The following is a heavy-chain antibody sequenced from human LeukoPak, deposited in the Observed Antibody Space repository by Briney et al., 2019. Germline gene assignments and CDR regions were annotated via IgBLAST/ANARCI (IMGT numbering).Heavy chain of an antibody. Sequence: SETLSLXCTVSGGSISSSSYYWGWIRQPPGKGLEWIGSIYYSGITYYNPSLKSRVTISVDTSKNQFSLKLSSVTAADTAVYYCQTLASWGQGTLVTVSS. V-gene: IGHV4-39*01. CDR2: IYYSGIT. CDR1: GGSISSSSYY. CDR3: QTLAS. J-gene: IGHJ4*02.